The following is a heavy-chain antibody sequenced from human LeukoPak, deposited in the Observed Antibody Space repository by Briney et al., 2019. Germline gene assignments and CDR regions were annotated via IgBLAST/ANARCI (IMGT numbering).Heavy chain of an antibody. V-gene: IGHV3-21*01. CDR2: ISSSSSYI. J-gene: IGHJ4*02. CDR1: GFTFSSYS. Sequence: PGGSLRLCCAASGFTFSSYSMNWVRQAPGKGLEWVSSISSSSSYIYYADSVKGRFTISRDNAKNSLYLQMNSLRAEDTAVYYCAASPGIAAAGTGGGQGTLVTVSS. CDR3: AASPGIAAAGTG. D-gene: IGHD6-13*01.